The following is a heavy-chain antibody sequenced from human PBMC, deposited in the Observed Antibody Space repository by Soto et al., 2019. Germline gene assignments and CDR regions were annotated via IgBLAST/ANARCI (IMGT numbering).Heavy chain of an antibody. D-gene: IGHD2-15*01. V-gene: IGHV3-9*01. CDR2: ISWNSASR. Sequence: ELQLVESGGGLVQPGRSLRLSCGASGFTFDDYAMHWVRQVPGRGLEWVSGISWNSASRGYADSVRGRFTISRDNAKNYLDLQMHSLRDEDTAIYYGARDQSSGHPSYFGMDVWGQGTTVTVSS. J-gene: IGHJ6*02. CDR3: ARDQSSGHPSYFGMDV. CDR1: GFTFDDYA.